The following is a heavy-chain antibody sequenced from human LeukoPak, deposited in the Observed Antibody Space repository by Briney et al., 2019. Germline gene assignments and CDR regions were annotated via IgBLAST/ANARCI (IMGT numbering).Heavy chain of an antibody. V-gene: IGHV1-69*06. CDR3: AFGHDRDYYGSGSYYNGFDY. Sequence: ASVKVSCKASGGTFSSYAISWVRQAPGQGLEWMGGIIPIFGTANYAQKFQGRVTITADKSTSTAYMELSSLRSEDTAVYYCAFGHDRDYYGSGSYYNGFDYWGQGTLVTVSS. CDR2: IIPIFGTA. J-gene: IGHJ4*02. D-gene: IGHD3-10*01. CDR1: GGTFSSYA.